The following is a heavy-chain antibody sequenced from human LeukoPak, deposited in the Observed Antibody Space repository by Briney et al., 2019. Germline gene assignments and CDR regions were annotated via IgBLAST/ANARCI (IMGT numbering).Heavy chain of an antibody. Sequence: GGSLRLSCVASGFIFSSYAMSWVRQAPGKGLEWVSAISGSGGSTYYADSVKGRFTISRDNSKNTLYLQMNSLRAEDTAVYYCAREGARYFDWLLPAYYYYYGMDVWGQGTTVTVSS. D-gene: IGHD3-9*01. J-gene: IGHJ6*02. CDR3: AREGARYFDWLLPAYYYYYGMDV. V-gene: IGHV3-23*01. CDR1: GFIFSSYA. CDR2: ISGSGGST.